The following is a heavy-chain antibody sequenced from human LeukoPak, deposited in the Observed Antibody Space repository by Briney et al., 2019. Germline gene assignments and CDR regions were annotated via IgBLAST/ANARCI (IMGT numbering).Heavy chain of an antibody. Sequence: GGSLRLSRSACGLPFGSYSMHCLRQAPGKGLEWVSSININSGYIYYADSVKGRFTISRDNAKSSLYLQLNSLRADNTAVYYFATSVYSYYANWFDPWGQGTLVTVSS. D-gene: IGHD3-10*01. CDR2: ININSGYI. V-gene: IGHV3-21*01. CDR1: GLPFGSYS. CDR3: ATSVYSYYANWFDP. J-gene: IGHJ5*02.